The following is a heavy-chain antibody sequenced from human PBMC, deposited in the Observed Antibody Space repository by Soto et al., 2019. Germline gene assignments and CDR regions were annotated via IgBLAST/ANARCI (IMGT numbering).Heavy chain of an antibody. Sequence: QVQLQESGPGLVKPSQTLSLTCTVSGGSISSGGYYWSWIRQHPGKGLEWIGYIYYSGSTYYNPSLKNRVTISVDTSKTQVSLKRSSVPAADTAVYYCARDTPNYDFWSGYYHNWFDPWGQGTLVTVSS. V-gene: IGHV4-31*03. CDR3: ARDTPNYDFWSGYYHNWFDP. J-gene: IGHJ5*02. CDR1: GGSISSGGYY. CDR2: IYYSGST. D-gene: IGHD3-3*01.